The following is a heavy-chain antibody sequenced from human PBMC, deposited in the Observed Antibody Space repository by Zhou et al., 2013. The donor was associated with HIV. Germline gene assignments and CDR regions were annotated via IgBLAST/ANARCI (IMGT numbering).Heavy chain of an antibody. CDR1: GYSISSAYY. CDR3: AGITVILEFVGYGMDV. V-gene: IGHV4-38-2*01. Sequence: QVQLQESGPGLVKPSETLSLTCAVSGYSISSAYYWGWIRQPPGKRLEWIGSIYHSGSTYYNPSLKSRVTISVDTPKNQLSLKLNSVTAADTAVYYCAGITVILEFVGYGMDVWGQGTTVTVSS. D-gene: IGHD4-17*01. J-gene: IGHJ6*02. CDR2: IYHSGST.